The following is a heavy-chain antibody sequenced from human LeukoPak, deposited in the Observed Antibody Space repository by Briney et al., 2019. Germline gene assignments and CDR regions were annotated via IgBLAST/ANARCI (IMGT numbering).Heavy chain of an antibody. Sequence: GGSLRLSCAASGFTFVDYAMHWVRQAPGKGLEWVSGISWNSDNIGYADSVKGRFTISRDNAKNSLYLQMNSLRAEDTALYYCAKDVDSFYYYGMDVWGQGTTVTVSS. CDR3: AKDVDSFYYYGMDV. J-gene: IGHJ6*02. CDR2: ISWNSDNI. V-gene: IGHV3-9*01. CDR1: GFTFVDYA. D-gene: IGHD5-18*01.